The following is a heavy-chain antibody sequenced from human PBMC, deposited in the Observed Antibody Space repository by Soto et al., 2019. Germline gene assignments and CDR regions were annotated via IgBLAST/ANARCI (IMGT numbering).Heavy chain of an antibody. CDR3: AKSSGWYVNNWLDP. D-gene: IGHD6-19*01. CDR1: GFTFSSYA. CDR2: ITGSGGAT. J-gene: IGHJ5*02. Sequence: GCSLALSCVPSGFTFSSYAMSWVRQAPGKGLEWVSSITGSGGATYHADSVKGRFTISRDNAKNTLYLQMNSLRAEDTAIYYCAKSSGWYVNNWLDPWGQGTLVTVSS. V-gene: IGHV3-23*01.